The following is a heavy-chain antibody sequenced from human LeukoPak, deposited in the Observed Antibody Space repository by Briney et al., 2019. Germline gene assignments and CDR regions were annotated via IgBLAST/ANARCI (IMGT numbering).Heavy chain of an antibody. CDR1: GGSISSYY. CDR2: IYYSGST. Sequence: SETLSLTCTVSGGSISSYYWSWIRQPPGKGLEWIGYIYYSGSTNYNPSLKSRVTISVDTSKNQFSLKLSSVTAADTAVYYCAREVWSAAGTPNYYYYYGMDVWGQGTTVTVSS. D-gene: IGHD6-13*01. CDR3: AREVWSAAGTPNYYYYYGMDV. J-gene: IGHJ6*02. V-gene: IGHV4-59*12.